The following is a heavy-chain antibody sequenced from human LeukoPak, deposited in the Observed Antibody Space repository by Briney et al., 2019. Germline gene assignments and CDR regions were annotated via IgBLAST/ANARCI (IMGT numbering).Heavy chain of an antibody. CDR2: IIPIFGTA. CDR1: GGTFSSYA. J-gene: IGHJ6*02. D-gene: IGHD4-23*01. Sequence: ASVKVSCKASGGTFSSYAISWARQAPGQGLEWMGGIIPIFGTANYAQKFQGRVTITADESTSTAYMELSSLRSEDTAVYYCARGSYGGNSADYYYYGMDVWGQGTTVTVSS. V-gene: IGHV1-69*01. CDR3: ARGSYGGNSADYYYYGMDV.